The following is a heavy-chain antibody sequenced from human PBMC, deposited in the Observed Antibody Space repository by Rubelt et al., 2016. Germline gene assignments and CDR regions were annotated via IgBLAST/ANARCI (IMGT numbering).Heavy chain of an antibody. D-gene: IGHD6-19*01. V-gene: IGHV3-38-3*01. CDR3: ARADSIAVAGTFDY. Sequence: WVSSISGGSTYYADSRKGRFTISRDNSKNTLHLQMNSLRAEDTAVYYCARADSIAVAGTFDYWGQGTLVTVSS. J-gene: IGHJ4*02. CDR2: ISGGST.